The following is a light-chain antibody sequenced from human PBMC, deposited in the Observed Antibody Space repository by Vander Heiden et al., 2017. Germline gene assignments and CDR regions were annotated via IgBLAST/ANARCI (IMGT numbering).Light chain of an antibody. CDR1: QDSSKH. V-gene: IGKV1-33*01. CDR2: EET. J-gene: IGKJ4*01. Sequence: DIQIPHSPSSLSASVGDRVTITCQASQDSSKHLNWYQQKEGKAPKLLMYEETNWETGVQSRFSGSGSGTDFTLTISSRQQEDVATYYCQQYYALRQLTFGGGTKVEIK. CDR3: QQYYALRQLT.